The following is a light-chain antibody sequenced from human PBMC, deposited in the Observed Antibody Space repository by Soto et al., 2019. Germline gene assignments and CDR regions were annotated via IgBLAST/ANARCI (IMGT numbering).Light chain of an antibody. CDR3: QQYDTSPGT. CDR1: QSVRSRY. CDR2: GAS. J-gene: IGKJ1*01. Sequence: EIVLTQSPVTLYLSRGERATLSCRASQSVRSRYLAWYQQKPGRAPRLLIYGASNRATGIPDRFSGSGSGTDFTLTVSRLEPADFALYFSQQYDTSPGTLGQGTKVEIK. V-gene: IGKV3-20*01.